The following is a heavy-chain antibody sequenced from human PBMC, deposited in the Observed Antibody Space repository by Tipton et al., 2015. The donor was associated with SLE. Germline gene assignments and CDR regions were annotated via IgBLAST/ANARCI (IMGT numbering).Heavy chain of an antibody. J-gene: IGHJ6*03. Sequence: TLSLTCAVYGGSFSGYYWSWIRQPPGKGLEWIGEISHSRTTNYNPSLKSRVSMSLDTSTNQFSLRLSSVTAADTAVYYCARGVAGYFYYCYLDVWGKGPTVTIPS. CDR1: GGSFSGYY. CDR3: ARGVAGYFYYCYLDV. CDR2: ISHSRTT. V-gene: IGHV4-34*01.